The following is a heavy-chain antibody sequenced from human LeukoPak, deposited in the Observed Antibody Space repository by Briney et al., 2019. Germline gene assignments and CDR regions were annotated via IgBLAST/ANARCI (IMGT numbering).Heavy chain of an antibody. CDR3: AREGSGWYRSYFYYYMDV. Sequence: SETLSLTCTVSGGSISSYYWSWIRQPAGKGLEWIGRIYTSGSTNYNPSLKSRVTMSVDTSKNQLSLKLSSVTAADTAVYYCAREGSGWYRSYFYYYMDVWGKGTTVTVSS. D-gene: IGHD6-19*01. J-gene: IGHJ6*03. CDR1: GGSISSYY. V-gene: IGHV4-4*07. CDR2: IYTSGST.